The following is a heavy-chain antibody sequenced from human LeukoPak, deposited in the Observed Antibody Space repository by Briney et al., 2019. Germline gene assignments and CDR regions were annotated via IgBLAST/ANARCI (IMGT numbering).Heavy chain of an antibody. J-gene: IGHJ4*02. CDR3: ARWRGGQSEFDL. Sequence: PGGSLRLSCLASGFIFRNYAMHWVRQAPGKGLEWVAVIRYDGSKDGSNKYYADSVKGRFTISRDDSESTLYLQMDSLRAEDTAVYFCARWRGGQSEFDLWGQGTLVTVSS. CDR1: GFIFRNYA. CDR2: IRYDGSKDGSNK. V-gene: IGHV3-33*01. D-gene: IGHD3-16*01.